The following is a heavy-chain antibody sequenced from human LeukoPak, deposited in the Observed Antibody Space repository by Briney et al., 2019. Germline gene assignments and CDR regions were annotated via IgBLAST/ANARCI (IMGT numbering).Heavy chain of an antibody. CDR3: ARDPRLPSGSYPSWFDP. Sequence: ASVKVSCKASGYTFTSYDINWVRQATGQGLEWMGWMNPNSGNTGYAQKFQGRVTITRNTSISTAYMELSSLRAEDTAVYYCARDPRLPSGSYPSWFDPWGQGTLVTVSS. CDR1: GYTFTSYD. V-gene: IGHV1-8*03. J-gene: IGHJ5*02. CDR2: MNPNSGNT. D-gene: IGHD1-26*01.